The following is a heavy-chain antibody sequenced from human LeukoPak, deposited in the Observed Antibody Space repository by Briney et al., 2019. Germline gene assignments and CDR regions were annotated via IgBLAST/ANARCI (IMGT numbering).Heavy chain of an antibody. D-gene: IGHD4-17*01. CDR1: GFTFSTYW. CDR3: ERDPDYGEP. J-gene: IGHJ5*02. V-gene: IGHV3-7*01. CDR2: IKQDGSDK. Sequence: PGGSLRLSCAASGFTFSTYWMSWVRQAPGKGLEWVANIKQDGSDKYYVDSVKGRFTVSRDNAEKSLYLQMNSLRAEDTAVYYCERDPDYGEPWGQGTLVTVSS.